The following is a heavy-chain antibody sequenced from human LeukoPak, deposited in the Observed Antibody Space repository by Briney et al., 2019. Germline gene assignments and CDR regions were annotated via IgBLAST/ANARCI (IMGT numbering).Heavy chain of an antibody. J-gene: IGHJ5*02. Sequence: GASVKVSCKASGYTFTGYYMHWVRQAPGQGLEWMGWINPNSGGTNYAQKFQGRVTMTRDTSISTAYMELSRLRSDDTAVYYCARGKRGIAAAGTHNWFDPWGQGTLVTVSS. V-gene: IGHV1-2*02. CDR1: GYTFTGYY. CDR3: ARGKRGIAAAGTHNWFDP. CDR2: INPNSGGT. D-gene: IGHD6-13*01.